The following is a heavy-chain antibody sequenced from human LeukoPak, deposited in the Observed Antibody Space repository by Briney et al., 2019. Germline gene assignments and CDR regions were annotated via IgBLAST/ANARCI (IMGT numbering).Heavy chain of an antibody. CDR1: GFTVSSNY. Sequence: PGGSLRLSCAASGFTVSSNYMSWVRQAPGKGLDWVAVVRGNGGNTYYSDSVKGRFTLSRDDSKNTLYLEMNSLRTEDTAVYYCAKGHWCDNWGQGTLVTVSS. CDR3: AKGHWCDN. V-gene: IGHV3-23*01. D-gene: IGHD2-8*02. J-gene: IGHJ4*02. CDR2: VRGNGGNT.